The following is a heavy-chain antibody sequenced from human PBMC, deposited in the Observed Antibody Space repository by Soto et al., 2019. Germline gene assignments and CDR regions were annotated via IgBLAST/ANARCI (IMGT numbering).Heavy chain of an antibody. CDR2: IIPIFGAA. CDR3: ARDCDYYDSSGYYHQYKWFDP. V-gene: IGHV1-69*13. Sequence: SVKVSCKASGGTFSSYAISWVRQAPGQGLEWMGGIIPIFGAANYAQKFQGRVTITADESTSTAYMELSSLRSEDTAVYYCARDCDYYDSSGYYHQYKWFDPWGQGTLVTVSS. J-gene: IGHJ5*02. CDR1: GGTFSSYA. D-gene: IGHD3-22*01.